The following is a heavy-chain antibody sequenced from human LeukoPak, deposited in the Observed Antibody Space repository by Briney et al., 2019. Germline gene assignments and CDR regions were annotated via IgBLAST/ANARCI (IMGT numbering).Heavy chain of an antibody. CDR1: GGSISSYY. CDR2: IYYSGST. J-gene: IGHJ6*02. Sequence: SETLSLTCTVSGGSISSYYWSWIRQPPGKGLEWIGYIYYSGSTNYNPSLKSRVTISVDTSKNQFSLKLSSVTAADTAVYYCARHSVRGAYGMDVWGQGTTVTVSS. D-gene: IGHD3-10*01. CDR3: ARHSVRGAYGMDV. V-gene: IGHV4-59*08.